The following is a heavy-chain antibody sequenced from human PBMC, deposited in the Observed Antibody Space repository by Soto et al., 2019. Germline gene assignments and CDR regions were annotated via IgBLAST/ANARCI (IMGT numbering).Heavy chain of an antibody. J-gene: IGHJ6*02. V-gene: IGHV3-21*01. CDR2: ISSSSSYI. Sequence: GGSLRLSCAASGFTFSSYSMNWVRQAPGKGLEWVSSISSSSSYIYYADSVKGRFTISRDNAKNSLYLQMNSLRAEDTAVYYCARSLGAAREYYYYYYGMDVWGQGTTVTVSS. D-gene: IGHD6-6*01. CDR1: GFTFSSYS. CDR3: ARSLGAAREYYYYYYGMDV.